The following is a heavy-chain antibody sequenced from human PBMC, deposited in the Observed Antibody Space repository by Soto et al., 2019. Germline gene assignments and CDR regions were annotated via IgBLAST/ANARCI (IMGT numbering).Heavy chain of an antibody. CDR3: ARDLRPYYSNYVGGMDV. Sequence: HPGGSLRLSCAASGFTFSSYEMNWVRQAPGKGLEWVSYISSSGSTIYYADSVKGRFTISRDNAKNSLYLQMNSLRAEDTAVYYCARDLRPYYSNYVGGMDVWGQGTTVTVSS. CDR1: GFTFSSYE. J-gene: IGHJ6*02. D-gene: IGHD4-4*01. V-gene: IGHV3-48*03. CDR2: ISSSGSTI.